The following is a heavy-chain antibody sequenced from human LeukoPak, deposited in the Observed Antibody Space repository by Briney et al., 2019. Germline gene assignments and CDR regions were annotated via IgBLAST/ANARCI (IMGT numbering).Heavy chain of an antibody. V-gene: IGHV4-34*01. CDR1: GGSFSVYY. D-gene: IGHD3-3*01. Sequence: PSETLSLTCAVYGGSFSVYYWSWIRQPPGKGLEWIGEINHSGSTNYNPSLKSRVTISVDTSKNQFSLKLTSATAADTAVYYCARGDTIFGVVSKGNWFYPGGQGTLVTVSS. CDR3: ARGDTIFGVVSKGNWFYP. J-gene: IGHJ5*02. CDR2: INHSGST.